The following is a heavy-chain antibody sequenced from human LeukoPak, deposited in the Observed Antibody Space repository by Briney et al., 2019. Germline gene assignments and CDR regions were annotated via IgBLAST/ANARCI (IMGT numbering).Heavy chain of an antibody. CDR3: ARGRSIVGATDY. Sequence: TSETLSLTCAVYGGSFSGYYWSWIRQPPGKGLEWIGEINHSGSTNYNPSLKSRVTISVDTSKNQFSLKLSSVTAADTAVYYCARGRSIVGATDYWGQGTLVTVSS. V-gene: IGHV4-34*01. D-gene: IGHD1-26*01. J-gene: IGHJ4*02. CDR1: GGSFSGYY. CDR2: INHSGST.